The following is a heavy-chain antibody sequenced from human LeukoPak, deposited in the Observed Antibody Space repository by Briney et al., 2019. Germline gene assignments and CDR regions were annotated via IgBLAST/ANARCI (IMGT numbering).Heavy chain of an antibody. D-gene: IGHD2-2*01. CDR3: ARGAVGSGEEDFDY. V-gene: IGHV4-34*01. CDR1: GGSFSGYY. Sequence: SETLSLTCAVYGGSFSGYYWSWIRQPPGKGLEWIGEINHSGSTNYNPSLKGRVTISVDTSKNQFSLKLSSVTAADTAVYYCARGAVGSGEEDFDYWGQGTLVTVSS. CDR2: INHSGST. J-gene: IGHJ4*02.